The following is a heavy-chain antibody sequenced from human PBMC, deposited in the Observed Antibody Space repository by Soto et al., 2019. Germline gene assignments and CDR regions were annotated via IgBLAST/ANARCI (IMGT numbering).Heavy chain of an antibody. Sequence: HIEQSGPEEKSPGASVKLSCTTSGYIFADYAIHWVRQAPGQGLEWVGWIKADNGDTRYSPKFQGRLIITRDISASTSYMELSDLRSTDSGVFFCATSDWAWWGRGTLITVS. CDR2: IKADNGDT. CDR3: ATSDWAW. J-gene: IGHJ4*02. D-gene: IGHD3-9*01. V-gene: IGHV1-3*05. CDR1: GYIFADYA.